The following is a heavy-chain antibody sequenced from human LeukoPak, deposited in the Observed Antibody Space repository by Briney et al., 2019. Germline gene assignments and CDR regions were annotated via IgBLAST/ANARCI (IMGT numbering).Heavy chain of an antibody. CDR3: ARDQATRGPGYGMDV. V-gene: IGHV3-33*01. D-gene: IGHD3-10*01. CDR2: IWYDGSNK. CDR1: GFTFSSYG. Sequence: GGSLRISCAASGFTFSSYGMHRVRQAPGKGLEWVAVIWYDGSNKYYADSVKGRFTISRDNSKNTLYPQMNSLRAEDTAVYYCARDQATRGPGYGMDVWGKGTTVTVSS. J-gene: IGHJ6*04.